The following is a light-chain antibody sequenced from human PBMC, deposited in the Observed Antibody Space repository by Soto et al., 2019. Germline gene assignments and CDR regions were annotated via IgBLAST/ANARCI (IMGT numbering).Light chain of an antibody. CDR2: DVT. V-gene: IGLV2-11*01. Sequence: QSVLTQPRSVSGSPGQSVTISCTGTGNDVGAYNYVSWYQQHPDKGPKLIIYDVTERPSGVPDRFSGSKSGNTASLTISGLQAEDEADYYCCSYAGSYTYVFGRGTKVTVL. J-gene: IGLJ1*01. CDR1: GNDVGAYNY. CDR3: CSYAGSYTYV.